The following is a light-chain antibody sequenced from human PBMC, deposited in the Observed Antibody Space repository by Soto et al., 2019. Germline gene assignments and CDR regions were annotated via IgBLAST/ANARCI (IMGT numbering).Light chain of an antibody. CDR1: SSDVGAYNF. CDR3: KSYAGSNTYV. CDR2: EVT. V-gene: IGLV2-8*01. J-gene: IGLJ1*01. Sequence: QSALTQPASVSGSPGQSITISCTGTSSDVGAYNFVSWYQHHPGRAPKLIIYEVTIRPSGVPDRFSGSKSGNTASLTVSGLQAADEADYFCKSYAGSNTYVFGSGTKLTVL.